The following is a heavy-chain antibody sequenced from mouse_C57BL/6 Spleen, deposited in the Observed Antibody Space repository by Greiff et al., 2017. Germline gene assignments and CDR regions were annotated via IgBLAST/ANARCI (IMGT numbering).Heavy chain of an antibody. Sequence: EAGGGLVQPKGSLKLSCAASGFSFNTYAMNWVRQAPGKGLEWVARIRSKSNNYATYYADSVKDRFTISRDDSESMLYLQMNNLKTEDTAMYYCVRSRDYFDYWGQGTTLTVSS. J-gene: IGHJ2*01. V-gene: IGHV10-1*01. CDR1: GFSFNTYA. D-gene: IGHD3-3*01. CDR3: VRSRDYFDY. CDR2: IRSKSNNYAT.